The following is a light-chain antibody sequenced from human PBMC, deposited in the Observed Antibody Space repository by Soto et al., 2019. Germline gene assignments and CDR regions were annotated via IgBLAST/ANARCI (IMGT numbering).Light chain of an antibody. CDR2: LGS. CDR1: QSLLHNNGYNY. CDR3: MQALQTPLYT. Sequence: DIVMTQSPLSLPVSPGEPASISCRSSQSLLHNNGYNYLDWYLQKPGQSPQLLIYLGSNRASGVPDRFSGSGSGADFTLKISRVEAEDVGVHYCMQALQTPLYTFGQGTKLEIK. V-gene: IGKV2-28*01. J-gene: IGKJ2*01.